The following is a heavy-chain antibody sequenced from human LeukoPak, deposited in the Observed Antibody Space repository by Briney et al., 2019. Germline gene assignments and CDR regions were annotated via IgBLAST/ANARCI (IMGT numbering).Heavy chain of an antibody. CDR1: GGSLSSYY. CDR2: IYYSGST. J-gene: IGHJ6*03. V-gene: IGHV4-59*01. Sequence: SETLSLTCTVSGGSLSSYYWSWIRQPPGKRLEWIGYIYYSGSTNYNPSLKSRVTISVDTSKNQFSLKLSSVTAADTAVYYCAREGTLGGYYYYYMDVWGKGTTVTVSS. D-gene: IGHD3-16*01. CDR3: AREGTLGGYYYYYMDV.